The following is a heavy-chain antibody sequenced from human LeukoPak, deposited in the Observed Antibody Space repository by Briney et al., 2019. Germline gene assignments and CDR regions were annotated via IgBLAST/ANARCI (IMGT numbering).Heavy chain of an antibody. CDR3: ARERRIVEKSFDY. D-gene: IGHD1-26*01. CDR2: IKRDESEK. Sequence: GGSLRLSCAASGFSFSNYWMSWVRQAPGKGLEWVANIKRDESEKSYVDSVKGRFTISRDNGENSLYLQMNSLRGEDTAVYYCARERRIVEKSFDYWGQGTLVTVSS. V-gene: IGHV3-7*03. CDR1: GFSFSNYW. J-gene: IGHJ4*02.